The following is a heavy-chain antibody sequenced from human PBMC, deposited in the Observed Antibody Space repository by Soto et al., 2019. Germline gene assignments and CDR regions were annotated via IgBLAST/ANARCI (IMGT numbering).Heavy chain of an antibody. J-gene: IGHJ6*02. Sequence: GGSLRLSCAASGFTFSSYAMHWVRQAPGKGLEWVAVISYDGSNKYYADSVKGRFTISRDNSKNTLYLQMNSLRAEDTAVYYCARDQLSYDFWSGYITVDYYYYGMDVWGQGTTVTVSS. V-gene: IGHV3-30-3*01. CDR2: ISYDGSNK. D-gene: IGHD3-3*01. CDR1: GFTFSSYA. CDR3: ARDQLSYDFWSGYITVDYYYYGMDV.